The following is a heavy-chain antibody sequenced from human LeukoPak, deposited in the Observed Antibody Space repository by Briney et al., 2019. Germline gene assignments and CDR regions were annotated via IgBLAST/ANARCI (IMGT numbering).Heavy chain of an antibody. V-gene: IGHV1-8*01. J-gene: IGHJ3*02. CDR3: ARGTFRGIVVVITGSFAFDI. CDR2: MNPNSGNT. D-gene: IGHD3-22*01. CDR1: GYTFTSYD. Sequence: ASVKVSCKASGYTFTSYDINWVRQATGQGLEWMGWMNPNSGNTGYAQKFQGRVTMTRNTSISTAYMELSSLRSEDTAVYYCARGTFRGIVVVITGSFAFDIWGQGTMVSVSS.